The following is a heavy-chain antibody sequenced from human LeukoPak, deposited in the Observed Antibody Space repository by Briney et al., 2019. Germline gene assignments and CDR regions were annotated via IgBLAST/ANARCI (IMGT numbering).Heavy chain of an antibody. CDR2: INPNTGVT. V-gene: IGHV1-2*06. CDR3: ARSSPTYYFDSSGYYYGDY. D-gene: IGHD3-22*01. Sequence: ASVKVSCKASGYTFTGYYMHWVRQAPGQGLEWMGRINPNTGVTDYAQIFKGRVTMTRDTSISTAYMELSRLGSDDTAVYYCARSSPTYYFDSSGYYYGDYWGREPWSPSPQ. J-gene: IGHJ4*02. CDR1: GYTFTGYY.